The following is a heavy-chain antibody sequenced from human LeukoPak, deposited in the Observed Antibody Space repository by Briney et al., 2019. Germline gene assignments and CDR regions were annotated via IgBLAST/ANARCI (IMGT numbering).Heavy chain of an antibody. CDR1: GFTLSSYG. D-gene: IGHD5-12*01. CDR2: ISYDGSNK. CDR3: AKGRGVATI. V-gene: IGHV3-30*18. J-gene: IGHJ4*02. Sequence: GRSLRLSCAASGFTLSSYGMHWVRQAPGKGLEWVAVISYDGSNKYYADSVKGRFTISRDNSKNTLYLQMNSLRAEDTAVYYCAKGRGVATIWGQGTLVTVSS.